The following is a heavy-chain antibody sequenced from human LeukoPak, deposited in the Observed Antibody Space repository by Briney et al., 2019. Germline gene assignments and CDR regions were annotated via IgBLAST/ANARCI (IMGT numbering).Heavy chain of an antibody. J-gene: IGHJ5*02. V-gene: IGHV1-69*02. CDR1: RGTFSSYT. CDR2: IIPILGIA. CDR3: ASHYDSDNWFDP. Sequence: GASVKVSCKASRGTFSSYTISWVRQAPGQGLEWMGRIIPILGIANHAQKFQGRVTITADKSTSTAYMELSSLRSEDTAVYYCASHYDSDNWFDPWAREPWSPSPQ. D-gene: IGHD3-3*01.